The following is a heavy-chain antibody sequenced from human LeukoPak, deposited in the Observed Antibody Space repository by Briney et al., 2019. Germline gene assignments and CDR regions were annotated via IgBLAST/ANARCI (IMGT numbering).Heavy chain of an antibody. CDR2: VVPGEST. Sequence: SQTLSLTCTVSGDSISSGDYYWNWLRQPAGKGLEWIGRVVPGESTLYNPSLRSRVSISTDTSKNQVSLKLTSVTAADTAVYFRARGGAIFTFFDSWGQGTLVTVSS. CDR1: GDSISSGDYY. J-gene: IGHJ4*02. D-gene: IGHD3-3*01. V-gene: IGHV4-61*02. CDR3: ARGGAIFTFFDS.